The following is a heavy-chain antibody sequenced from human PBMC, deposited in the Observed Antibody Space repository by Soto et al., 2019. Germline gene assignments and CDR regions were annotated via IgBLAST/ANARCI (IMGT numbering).Heavy chain of an antibody. V-gene: IGHV3-73*01. Sequence: PGGSLRLSCAAAGFTFSGSAMHWVRQASGKGLEWVGRIRSKANSYATAYAASVKGRFTISRDDSKNTAYLQMNSLKTEDTAVYYCTSSSYYYDSSGYYYYFDYWGQGTLVTVSS. CDR1: GFTFSGSA. J-gene: IGHJ4*02. D-gene: IGHD3-22*01. CDR2: IRSKANSYAT. CDR3: TSSSYYYDSSGYYYYFDY.